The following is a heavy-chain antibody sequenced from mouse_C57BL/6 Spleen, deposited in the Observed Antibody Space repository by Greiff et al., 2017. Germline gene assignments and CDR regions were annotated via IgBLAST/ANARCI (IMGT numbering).Heavy chain of an antibody. D-gene: IGHD3-3*01. Sequence: VQLQQSGPELVKSGASVKIPCKASGYTFTDYNMDWVKQSHGKSLEWIADINPNNGGTIYNQKFKGKDTLTVDKSSSTAYMELRSLTSEDTAVYYCARGDFWAWFAYWGQGTLVTVSA. V-gene: IGHV1-18*01. CDR2: INPNNGGT. CDR3: ARGDFWAWFAY. CDR1: GYTFTDYN. J-gene: IGHJ3*01.